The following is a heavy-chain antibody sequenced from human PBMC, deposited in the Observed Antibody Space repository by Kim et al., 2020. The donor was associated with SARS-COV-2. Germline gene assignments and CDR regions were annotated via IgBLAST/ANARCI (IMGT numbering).Heavy chain of an antibody. CDR3: ARAFVTIFGVVMLIQGWFDP. J-gene: IGHJ5*02. CDR2: ISSSGSTI. D-gene: IGHD3-3*01. CDR1: GFTFSSYE. V-gene: IGHV3-48*03. Sequence: GGSLRLSCAASGFTFSSYEMNWVRQAPGKGLEWVSYISSSGSTIYYADSVKGRFTISRDNAKNSLYLQMNSLRAEDTAVYYCARAFVTIFGVVMLIQGWFDPWGQGTLVTVSS.